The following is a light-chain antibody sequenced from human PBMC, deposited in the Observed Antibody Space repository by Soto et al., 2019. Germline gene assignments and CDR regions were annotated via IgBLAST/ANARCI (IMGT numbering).Light chain of an antibody. CDR2: KVS. CDR1: QSLVYSDGNTY. CDR3: MQGTHWPLT. Sequence: DVVMTQSPLSLPVTLGQPASISCRSSQSLVYSDGNTYLNWFHQRPDQSPRRLIFKVSSRDSGVPDRFSGSGSGTDFTLRISRVEAEDVGVYYCMQGTHWPLTFGQGTRLEIK. J-gene: IGKJ5*01. V-gene: IGKV2-30*01.